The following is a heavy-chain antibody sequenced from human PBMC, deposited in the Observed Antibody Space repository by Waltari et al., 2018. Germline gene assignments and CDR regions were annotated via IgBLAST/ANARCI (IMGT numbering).Heavy chain of an antibody. Sequence: EVQLVESGGGLVQSGGSLRLSCAASGFPFSSYWMTWVRQAPGRGLEWVANIKRDGSEMYYVDSVRGRFTISRDNAKNSLYLQMHSLRVEDTAVYFCARGPPTLTSTTFQSDSWGQGTLVTVSS. J-gene: IGHJ5*02. CDR2: IKRDGSEM. V-gene: IGHV3-7*02. CDR1: GFPFSSYW. D-gene: IGHD2-2*01. CDR3: ARGPPTLTSTTFQSDS.